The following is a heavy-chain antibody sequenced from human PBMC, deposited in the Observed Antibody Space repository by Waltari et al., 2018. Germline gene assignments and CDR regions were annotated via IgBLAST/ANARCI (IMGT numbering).Heavy chain of an antibody. V-gene: IGHV3-23*04. CDR1: GFTFSSYA. CDR3: AKGNTIFGVVIGYYYYMDV. Sequence: EVQLVESGGGLVQPGGSLRLSCAASGFTFSSYAMSWVRQAPGKGREGVSAISGSGGSTYYADSVKGRFTISRDNSKNTLYLQMNSLRAEDTAVYYCAKGNTIFGVVIGYYYYMDVWGKGTTVTVSS. CDR2: ISGSGGST. D-gene: IGHD3-3*01. J-gene: IGHJ6*03.